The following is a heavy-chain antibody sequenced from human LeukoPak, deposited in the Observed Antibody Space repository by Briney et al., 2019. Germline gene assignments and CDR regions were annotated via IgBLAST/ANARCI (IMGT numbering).Heavy chain of an antibody. CDR1: GFTFSSYG. CDR2: IWYDGSNK. V-gene: IGHV3-33*01. Sequence: PGGSLRLSCAASGFTFSSYGMHWVPQAPGKGLEWVAVIWYDGSNKYYADSVKGRFTISRDNSKNTLYLQMNSLRAEDTAVYYCAREGLAAAANYYFDYWGQGTLVTVSS. J-gene: IGHJ4*02. CDR3: AREGLAAAANYYFDY. D-gene: IGHD6-13*01.